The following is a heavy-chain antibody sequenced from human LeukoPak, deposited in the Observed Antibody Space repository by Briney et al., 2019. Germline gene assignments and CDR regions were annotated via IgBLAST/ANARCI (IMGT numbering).Heavy chain of an antibody. CDR1: GTSFSSYY. CDR2: VNHSGYT. J-gene: IGHJ4*02. D-gene: IGHD4-17*01. Sequence: PSETLSLTCGVSGTSFSSYYWSWIRQTPGKGLEWIGEVNHSGYTNMNPSLKSRVTISVDTPKNQFSLMLTSVTAADTAVYFCARMTTGHDYWGQGTLVTVSS. V-gene: IGHV4-34*01. CDR3: ARMTTGHDY.